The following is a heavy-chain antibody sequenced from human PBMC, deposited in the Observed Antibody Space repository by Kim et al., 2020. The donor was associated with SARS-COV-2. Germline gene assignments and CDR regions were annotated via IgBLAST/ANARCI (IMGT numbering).Heavy chain of an antibody. CDR1: GFTFSSYA. V-gene: IGHV3-23*01. CDR3: AKDAAHSNYDFWSQGQAFDI. CDR2: ISGSGGST. D-gene: IGHD3-3*01. J-gene: IGHJ3*02. Sequence: GGSLRLSCAASGFTFSSYAMSWVRQAPGKGLEWVSAISGSGGSTYYADSVKGRFTISRDNSKNTLYLQMNSLRAEDTAVYYCAKDAAHSNYDFWSQGQAFDIWGQGTMVTVSS.